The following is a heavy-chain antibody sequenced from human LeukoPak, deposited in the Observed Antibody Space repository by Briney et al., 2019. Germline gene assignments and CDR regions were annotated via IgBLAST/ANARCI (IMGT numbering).Heavy chain of an antibody. V-gene: IGHV1-2*06. CDR1: GYTFTGYY. CDR2: ITPISGGT. D-gene: IGHD4/OR15-4a*01. J-gene: IGHJ3*02. Sequence: GASVKVSCKASGYTFTGYYMHWVRHAPGQGLEWMGHITPISGGTNYAQNLQRRVTMSRDTSISTAYMERSRLRSDDTAVYYCARVEFNYGAHAFDIWGQGTMVTVSS. CDR3: ARVEFNYGAHAFDI.